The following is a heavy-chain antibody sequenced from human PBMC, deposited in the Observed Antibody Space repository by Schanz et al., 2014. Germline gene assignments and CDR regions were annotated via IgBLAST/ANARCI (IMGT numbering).Heavy chain of an antibody. D-gene: IGHD3-10*01. J-gene: IGHJ4*02. CDR2: ISYDGVNT. CDR3: ARGPIPIQGVPMDF. V-gene: IGHV3-30-3*01. Sequence: QVPLVESGGGVVQPGGSLRLSCAASGFPFSSYALHWVRQAPGKGLEWVAVISYDGVNTYYADSVKGRFTISRDNSKDTLYLQMSGLTPEDTAVYYCARGPIPIQGVPMDFWGQGTLVTVSS. CDR1: GFPFSSYA.